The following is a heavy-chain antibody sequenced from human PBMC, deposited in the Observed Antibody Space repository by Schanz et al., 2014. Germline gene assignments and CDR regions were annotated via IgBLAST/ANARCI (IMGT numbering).Heavy chain of an antibody. D-gene: IGHD2-15*01. CDR2: IRKKVDSYRT. CDR1: GFILSDHF. V-gene: IGHV3-72*01. CDR3: ARRSAAYHDSAFDF. Sequence: EVHLVESGGALVQPGGSLRLSCVVSGFILSDHFVDWVRQAPGKGLEWVGRIRKKVDSYRTECAASVKGRFTFSREESKSSLLLKNNSLTTDDTAVYYCARRSAAYHDSAFDFWGQGTTVIVSA. J-gene: IGHJ3*01.